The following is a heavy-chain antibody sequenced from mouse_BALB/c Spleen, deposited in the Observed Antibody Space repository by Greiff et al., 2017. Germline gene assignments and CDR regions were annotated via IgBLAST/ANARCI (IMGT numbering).Heavy chain of an antibody. Sequence: EVKLEESGGGLVKPGGSLKLSCAASGFTFSSYAMSWVRQTPEKRLEWVASISSGGSTYYPDSVKGRFTISRDNARNILYLQMSSLRSEDTAMYYCARGAFTTATGFAYWGQGTLVTVSA. CDR3: ARGAFTTATGFAY. J-gene: IGHJ3*01. V-gene: IGHV5-6-5*01. CDR2: ISSGGST. D-gene: IGHD1-2*01. CDR1: GFTFSSYA.